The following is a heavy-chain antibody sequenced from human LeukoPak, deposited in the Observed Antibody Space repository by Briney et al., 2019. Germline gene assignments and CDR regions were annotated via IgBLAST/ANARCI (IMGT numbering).Heavy chain of an antibody. CDR2: FYYSGNT. J-gene: IGHJ5*02. D-gene: IGHD3-10*01. V-gene: IGHV4-39*01. CDR1: GGSISSSNYY. CDR3: ARNNYGSGSSLWGSWFDP. Sequence: SETLSLTCTVSGGSISSSNYYWGWIRQPPGKGLEWIGSFYYSGNTYYSPSLTSRVTISVDTSKNQFSLKLSSVTAADTAVYYCARNNYGSGSSLWGSWFDPWGQGTQVTVSS.